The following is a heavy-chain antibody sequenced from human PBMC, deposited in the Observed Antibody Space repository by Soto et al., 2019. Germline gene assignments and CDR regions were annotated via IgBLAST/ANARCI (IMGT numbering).Heavy chain of an antibody. D-gene: IGHD3-10*01. Sequence: SVKVSCKTSGFTFSTSAVHWVRQARGHRLQWIGWIDVGSGNANYAQMLQERVTISRDMSTSTAYMELSSLRSEDTAVYYCARGVGSGSYYNQYNWFDPWGQGTLVTVSS. J-gene: IGHJ5*02. CDR1: GFTFSTSA. CDR3: ARGVGSGSYYNQYNWFDP. V-gene: IGHV1-58*01. CDR2: IDVGSGNA.